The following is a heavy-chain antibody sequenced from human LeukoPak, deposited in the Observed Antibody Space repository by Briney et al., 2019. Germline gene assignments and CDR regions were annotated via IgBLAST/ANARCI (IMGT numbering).Heavy chain of an antibody. J-gene: IGHJ4*02. CDR2: ISAYNGNT. D-gene: IGHD3-10*01. Sequence: ASVKVSCKASGYTFTSYGISWVRQAPGQGLEWMGWISAYNGNTNYAQKLQGRVTMTTDTSTSTAYMELRSLRVDDTAVYYCATDRFYNTFDYWGQGTLVTVSS. CDR1: GYTFTSYG. V-gene: IGHV1-18*01. CDR3: ATDRFYNTFDY.